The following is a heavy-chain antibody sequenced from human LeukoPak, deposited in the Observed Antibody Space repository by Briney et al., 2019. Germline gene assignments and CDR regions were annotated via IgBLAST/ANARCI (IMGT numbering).Heavy chain of an antibody. CDR1: GGSFSGYY. CDR3: ARVVATALSHPFDI. CDR2: INHSGST. V-gene: IGHV4-34*01. Sequence: PSETLSLTCAVYGGSFSGYYWSWIRQPPGKGLEWIGEINHSGSTNYNPSLKSRVTISVDTSKNQFSLKLSSVTAADTAVYYCARVVATALSHPFDIWGQGTMVTVSS. J-gene: IGHJ3*02. D-gene: IGHD2-21*02.